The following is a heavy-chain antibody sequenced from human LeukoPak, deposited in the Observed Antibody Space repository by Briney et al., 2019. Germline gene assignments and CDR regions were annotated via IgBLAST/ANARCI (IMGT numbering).Heavy chain of an antibody. CDR2: IRSEGEII. CDR1: GCVFESP. V-gene: IGHV3-48*01. J-gene: IGHJ3*02. Sequence: GGSLTLSCTASGCVFESPINWVRRAPGRGREWISHIRSEGEIIKYADSVKGRFTISRDNAKKSLYLQMNSLRAEDTAVYYCARDTDFAFDIWGQGTMVTVSS. CDR3: ARDTDFAFDI. D-gene: IGHD3/OR15-3a*01.